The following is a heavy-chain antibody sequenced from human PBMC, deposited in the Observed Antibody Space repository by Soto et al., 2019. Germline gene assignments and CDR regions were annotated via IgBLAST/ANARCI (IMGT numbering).Heavy chain of an antibody. CDR1: GGSFSGYY. CDR3: ARGRRSSFYYYYGMDV. Sequence: SETLSLTCAVYGGSFSGYYWSWIRQPPGKGLEWIGEINHSGSTNYNPSLKSRVTISVDTSKNQFSLKLSSVTAADTAVYYCARGRRSSFYYYYGMDVWGQGTTVTVSS. CDR2: INHSGST. D-gene: IGHD6-13*01. J-gene: IGHJ6*02. V-gene: IGHV4-34*01.